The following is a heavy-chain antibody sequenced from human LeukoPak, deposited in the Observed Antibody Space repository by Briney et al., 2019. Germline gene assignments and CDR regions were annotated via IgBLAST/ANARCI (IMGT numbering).Heavy chain of an antibody. CDR3: ARVQLERPKLDYYYYYGMDV. Sequence: PSETLSLTCTVSGGSISSYYWSWIRQPPGKGLEWIGYIYYSGSTNYNPSLKSRVTISVDTSKNQFSLKLSSVTAADTAVYYCARVQLERPKLDYYYYYGMDVWGQGTTVTVSS. CDR2: IYYSGST. D-gene: IGHD1-1*01. V-gene: IGHV4-59*12. J-gene: IGHJ6*02. CDR1: GGSISSYY.